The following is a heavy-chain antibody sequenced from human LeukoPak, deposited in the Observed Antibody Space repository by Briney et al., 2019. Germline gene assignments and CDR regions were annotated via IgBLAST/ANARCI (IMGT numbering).Heavy chain of an antibody. CDR2: INPNSGVT. Sequence: GAPVKVSCKASGYTFTGYYMHWVRQAPGQGLEWMGWINPNSGVTKFAQRFQGRVTMTRDTSTSTAYLDLSSLRSDDTAVYYCATAVLYGGNDFDYWGQGTLVTVSS. V-gene: IGHV1-2*02. D-gene: IGHD5-12*01. J-gene: IGHJ4*02. CDR1: GYTFTGYY. CDR3: ATAVLYGGNDFDY.